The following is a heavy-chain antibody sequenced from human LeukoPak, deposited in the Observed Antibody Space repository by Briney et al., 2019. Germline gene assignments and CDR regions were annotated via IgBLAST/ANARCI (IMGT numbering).Heavy chain of an antibody. CDR2: INSDGSST. V-gene: IGHV3-74*01. CDR3: ARVGYDSSGYYGHAIDY. Sequence: GGSLRLSCAASGFTFSSYWMHWVRQAPGKGLVWVSRINSDGSSTSYADSVKGRFTISRDNAKNTLYLQMNSLRAEDTAVYYCARVGYDSSGYYGHAIDYWDQGTLVTVSS. J-gene: IGHJ4*02. CDR1: GFTFSSYW. D-gene: IGHD3-22*01.